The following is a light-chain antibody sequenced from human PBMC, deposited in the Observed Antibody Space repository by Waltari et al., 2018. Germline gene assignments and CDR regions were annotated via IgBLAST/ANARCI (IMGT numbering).Light chain of an antibody. V-gene: IGLV1-47*01. CDR1: ISNIGTHY. J-gene: IGLJ2*01. CDR2: LTP. Sequence: QSVLTQPPSASGTPGQSVTISCSGSISNIGTHYVYWYQQLPGTAPKLLIYLTPQRPSGGPDRFSASKSGTSASLAISGLRFEDEADYYCATRDEGPTVVFGGGTKLTVL. CDR3: ATRDEGPTVV.